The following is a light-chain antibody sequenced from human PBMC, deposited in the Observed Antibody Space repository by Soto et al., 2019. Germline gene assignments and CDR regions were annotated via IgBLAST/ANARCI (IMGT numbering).Light chain of an antibody. CDR3: CSYAGRTSWV. V-gene: IGLV2-23*01. CDR1: SSDIGSYKL. Sequence: QSALTQPASVSGSPGQSITIPCTGTSSDIGSYKLVSWYQQHPGKAPKLMIFDGSERPSGVSDRFSGSKSGTTASLTISGLQPEDEADYYCCSYAGRTSWVFGGGTKLTFL. J-gene: IGLJ3*02. CDR2: DGS.